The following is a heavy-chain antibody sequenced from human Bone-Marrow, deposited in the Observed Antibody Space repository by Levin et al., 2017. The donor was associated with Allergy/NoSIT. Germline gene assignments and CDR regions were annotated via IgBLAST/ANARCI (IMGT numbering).Heavy chain of an antibody. CDR1: GFPFSDYY. D-gene: IGHD3-22*01. Sequence: LSLTCAASGFPFSDYYMSWIRQAPGKGLEWVSYISSSGSTIYYADSVKGRFTISRDNAKNSLYLQMNSLRAEDTAVYYCARDQPYDSFFGSFDYWGQGTLVTVSS. V-gene: IGHV3-11*01. CDR2: ISSSGSTI. J-gene: IGHJ4*02. CDR3: ARDQPYDSFFGSFDY.